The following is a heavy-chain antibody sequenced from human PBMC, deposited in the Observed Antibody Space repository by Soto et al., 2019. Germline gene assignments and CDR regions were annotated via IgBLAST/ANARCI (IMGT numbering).Heavy chain of an antibody. J-gene: IGHJ4*02. Sequence: SVKVSCKASGGTFSSYAISWVRQAPGQGLEWMGGIIPIFGTANYAQKFQGRVTITADESTSTAYMELSSLRSEDTAVYYCARDGYYDSSGSLDYWGQGTLVTVSS. CDR2: IIPIFGTA. V-gene: IGHV1-69*13. D-gene: IGHD3-22*01. CDR1: GGTFSSYA. CDR3: ARDGYYDSSGSLDY.